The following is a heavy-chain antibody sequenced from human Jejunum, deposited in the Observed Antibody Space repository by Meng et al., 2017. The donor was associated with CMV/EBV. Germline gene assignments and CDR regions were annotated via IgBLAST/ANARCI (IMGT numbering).Heavy chain of an antibody. J-gene: IGHJ4*02. CDR2: VYYSGST. D-gene: IGHD3-10*01. V-gene: IGHV4-39*07. CDR1: GASISDSSYY. CDR3: ARDPTPDGSDY. Sequence: QLQLEESGPGLGKPSETLSLTCTMSGASISDSSYYWGWSRQPPGKGLEWIGSVYYSGSTYYNPSLESRVTISVDTSKNQFSLKLTSVTAADTATYYCARDPTPDGSDYWGWGTLVTVSS.